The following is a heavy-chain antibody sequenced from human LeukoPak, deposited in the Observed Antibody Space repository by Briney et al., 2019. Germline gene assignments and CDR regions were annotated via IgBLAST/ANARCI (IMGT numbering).Heavy chain of an antibody. CDR1: GYTLTELS. CDR3: ATRYCSSTSCPTGFDY. V-gene: IGHV1-24*01. Sequence: ASVKVSCKVSGYTLTELSMHWVRRAPGKGLEWMGGFDPEDGETIYAQKFQGRVTMTEDTSTDTAYMELSSLRSEDTAVYYCATRYCSSTSCPTGFDYWGQGTLVTVSS. CDR2: FDPEDGET. J-gene: IGHJ4*02. D-gene: IGHD2-2*01.